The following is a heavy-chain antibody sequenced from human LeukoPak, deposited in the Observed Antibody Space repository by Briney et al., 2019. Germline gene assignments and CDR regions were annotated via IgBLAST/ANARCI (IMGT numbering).Heavy chain of an antibody. J-gene: IGHJ4*02. CDR3: ARALGSSWDSSLDS. D-gene: IGHD6-13*01. CDR2: ISGSGGST. CDR1: GFTFSSYA. V-gene: IGHV3-23*01. Sequence: GGSLRLSCAASGFTFSSYAMSWVRQAPGKGLEWVSAISGSGGSTYYADSVKGRFTISRDNSKNTLYLQMNILRIEDTAVYYCARALGSSWDSSLDSWGQGTLVPVSS.